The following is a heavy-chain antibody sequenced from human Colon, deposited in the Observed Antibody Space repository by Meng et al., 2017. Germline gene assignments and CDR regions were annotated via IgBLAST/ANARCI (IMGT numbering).Heavy chain of an antibody. V-gene: IGHV4-39*07. Sequence: QVQRQESGPGLVKPSQTLSLTCTVSGGSISSGGFYWIWIRQPPGKGLEWIGTISYTGTTYYNPSLKSRVTMSVDTSKNQFSLKLSSVTAADTAVYYCARDHGASNWFYFWGQGTLVTVSS. CDR1: GGSISSGGFY. J-gene: IGHJ5*01. CDR2: ISYTGTT. CDR3: ARDHGASNWFYF. D-gene: IGHD4-17*01.